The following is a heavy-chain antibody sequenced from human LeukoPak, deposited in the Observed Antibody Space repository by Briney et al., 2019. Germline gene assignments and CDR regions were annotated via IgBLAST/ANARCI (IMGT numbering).Heavy chain of an antibody. CDR2: IYYSGNT. V-gene: IGHV4-39*07. CDR3: ARDRFDDSRGYYHYYYYMDV. D-gene: IGHD3-22*01. Sequence: SETLSLTCTVSGGSVSSYYWGWIRQPPGKGLEWIGSIYYSGNTDYNPSLKSRVTISVETSKNQFSLKLSSVTAADTAVYYCARDRFDDSRGYYHYYYYMDVWGKGTTVTVSS. J-gene: IGHJ6*03. CDR1: GGSVSSYY.